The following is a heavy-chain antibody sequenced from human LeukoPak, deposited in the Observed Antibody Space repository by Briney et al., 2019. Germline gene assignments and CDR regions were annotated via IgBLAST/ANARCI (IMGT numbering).Heavy chain of an antibody. D-gene: IGHD1-1*01. CDR2: ISAYNGNT. CDR3: ARDKNWKPDY. Sequence: ASVKVSCKASVYTFTTYGFSWVRQAPGQGLEWMGWISAYNGNTNYAQRLQGRVTMTTDTSTSTVYMELRSLRSDDTAVYYCARDKNWKPDYWGQGTLVTVSS. CDR1: VYTFTTYG. J-gene: IGHJ4*02. V-gene: IGHV1-18*01.